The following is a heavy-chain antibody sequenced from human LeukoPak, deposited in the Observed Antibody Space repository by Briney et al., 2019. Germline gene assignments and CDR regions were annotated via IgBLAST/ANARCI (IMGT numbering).Heavy chain of an antibody. J-gene: IGHJ5*02. Sequence: GGSLRLSCAASGFTFHDYAMHWVRQAPGRGLEWVSGISWNSGSIGYADSVKGRFTISRDNAKNSLYLQMNSLRAEDTALYYCAKEQVAGTYNWFDPWGQGTLVTVSS. V-gene: IGHV3-9*01. D-gene: IGHD6-19*01. CDR3: AKEQVAGTYNWFDP. CDR2: ISWNSGSI. CDR1: GFTFHDYA.